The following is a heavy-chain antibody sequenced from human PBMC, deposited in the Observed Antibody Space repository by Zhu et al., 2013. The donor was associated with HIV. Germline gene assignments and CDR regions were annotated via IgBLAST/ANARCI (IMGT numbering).Heavy chain of an antibody. V-gene: IGHV1-69*01. CDR1: GGTFSSYA. J-gene: IGHJ6*02. CDR3: ATAAHDSSGYSLGYYYYGMDV. D-gene: IGHD3-22*01. Sequence: QVQLVQSGAEVKKPGSSVKVSCKASGGTFSSYAISWVRQAPGQGLEWMGGIIPIFGTANYAQKFQGRVTITADESTSTAYMELSSLRSEDTAVYYCATAAHDSSGYSLGYYYYGMDVWGQGTTVTVSS. CDR2: IIPIFGTA.